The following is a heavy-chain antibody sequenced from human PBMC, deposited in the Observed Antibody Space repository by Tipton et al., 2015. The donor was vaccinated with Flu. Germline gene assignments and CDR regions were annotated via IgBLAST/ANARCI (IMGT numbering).Heavy chain of an antibody. CDR2: INHSGST. V-gene: IGHV4-34*01. CDR3: ARGGHNWSSGYYTARYYYGMDV. J-gene: IGHJ6*02. Sequence: TLSLTCAVYGGSFSGYYWSWIRQPPGKGLEWIGEINHSGSTNYNPSLKSRVTISVDTSKNQFSLKLSSMTAADTAVYYCARGGHNWSSGYYTARYYYGMDVWGQGTTVTVSS. CDR1: GGSFSGYY. D-gene: IGHD3-22*01.